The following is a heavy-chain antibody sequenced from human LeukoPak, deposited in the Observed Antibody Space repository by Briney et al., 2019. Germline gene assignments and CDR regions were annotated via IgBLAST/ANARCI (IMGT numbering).Heavy chain of an antibody. Sequence: GGSLRLSCAASGFTFSSYAMSWVRQAPGKGLKWVSSIRGSGGSTYYVDSVRGRFTISRDNSKNTLYLQMNSLRAEDTALYYCAKGGSPRAYGSGSYSDYWGQGTLVTVSS. CDR3: AKGGSPRAYGSGSYSDY. CDR1: GFTFSSYA. CDR2: IRGSGGST. V-gene: IGHV3-23*01. D-gene: IGHD3-10*01. J-gene: IGHJ4*02.